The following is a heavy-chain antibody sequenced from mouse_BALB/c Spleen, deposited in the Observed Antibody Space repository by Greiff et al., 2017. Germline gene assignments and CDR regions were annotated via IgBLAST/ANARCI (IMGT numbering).Heavy chain of an antibody. CDR3: ARKGRNYDYDGFAY. V-gene: IGHV1S137*01. Sequence: QVQLQQSGAELVRPGVSVKISCKGSGYTFPDYAMHWVKQSHAKSLEWIGVISTYYGDASYNQKFKGKATMTVDKSSSTAYMELARLTSEDSAIYYCARKGRNYDYDGFAYWGQGTLVTVSA. D-gene: IGHD2-4*01. CDR2: ISTYYGDA. CDR1: GYTFPDYA. J-gene: IGHJ3*01.